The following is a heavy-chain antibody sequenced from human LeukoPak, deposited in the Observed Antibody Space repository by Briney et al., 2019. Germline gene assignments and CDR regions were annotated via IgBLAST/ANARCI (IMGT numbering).Heavy chain of an antibody. V-gene: IGHV3-7*01. D-gene: IGHD1-7*01. J-gene: IGHJ4*02. CDR1: GFTFSSYW. Sequence: PGGSLRLSCAASGFTFSSYWVSWVRQAPGKGLEWVANIKQDGSEKYYVDSVKGRFTISRDNAKNSLYLQMNSLRAEDTAIYYCAREDDWNYEDYWGQGTLVTVSS. CDR2: IKQDGSEK. CDR3: AREDDWNYEDY.